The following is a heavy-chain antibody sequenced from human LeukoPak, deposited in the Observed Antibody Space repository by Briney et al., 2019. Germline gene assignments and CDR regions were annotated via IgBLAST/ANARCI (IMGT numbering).Heavy chain of an antibody. Sequence: GGSLRLSCAASGFTFSSYAMSWARQAPGKGLEWVSAISGSGGSTYYADSVKGRFTISRDNSKNTLYLRMNSLRAEDTAVYYCAKDPLGYFDWLVDYWGQGTLVTVSS. D-gene: IGHD3-9*01. CDR2: ISGSGGST. V-gene: IGHV3-23*01. CDR1: GFTFSSYA. J-gene: IGHJ4*02. CDR3: AKDPLGYFDWLVDY.